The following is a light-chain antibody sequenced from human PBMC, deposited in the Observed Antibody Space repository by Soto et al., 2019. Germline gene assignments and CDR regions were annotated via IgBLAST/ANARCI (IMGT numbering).Light chain of an antibody. CDR3: QQYDFLVT. V-gene: IGKV1-33*01. CDR1: QDINNY. Sequence: DVQMTQSPSSLSASVGDRVTITCQASQDINNYLNWYQQKPGKAPKLLIYDASNLETGVPTRFTGSASGTHFTFTISSLHPEDLATYFCQQYDFLVTFGQRTRLEIQ. J-gene: IGKJ5*01. CDR2: DAS.